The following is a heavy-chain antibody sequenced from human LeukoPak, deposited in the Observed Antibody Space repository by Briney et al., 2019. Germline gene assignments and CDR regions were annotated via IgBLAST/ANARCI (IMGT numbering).Heavy chain of an antibody. CDR2: INHSGST. CDR1: GGSFSGYY. V-gene: IGHV4-34*01. J-gene: IGHJ6*02. Sequence: SETLSLTCAVYGGSFSGYYWSWIRQPPGKGLEWIGEINHSGSTNYNPSLKSRVTISVDTSKNQFSLELSSVTAADTAVYYCARAVSARNYGSGSYYGPYYYYGMDVWGQGTTVTVSS. CDR3: ARAVSARNYGSGSYYGPYYYYGMDV. D-gene: IGHD3-10*01.